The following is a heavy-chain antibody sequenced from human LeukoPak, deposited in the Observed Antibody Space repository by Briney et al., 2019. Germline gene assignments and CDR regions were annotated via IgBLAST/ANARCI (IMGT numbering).Heavy chain of an antibody. D-gene: IGHD3-10*01. J-gene: IGHJ4*02. CDR1: GFTFSSYA. Sequence: GGSLRLSCAASGFTFSSYAMHWVRQAPGKGLEWVAVISYDGSNKYYADSVKGRFTISRDNSKNTLYLQMNSLRAEDTAVYYCARDRVRVTDYFDYWGQGTLVTLSS. V-gene: IGHV3-30-3*01. CDR2: ISYDGSNK. CDR3: ARDRVRVTDYFDY.